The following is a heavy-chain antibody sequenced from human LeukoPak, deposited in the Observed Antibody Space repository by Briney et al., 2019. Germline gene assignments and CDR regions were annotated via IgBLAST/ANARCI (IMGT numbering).Heavy chain of an antibody. CDR3: ARHIGILGKWGFDY. D-gene: IGHD2/OR15-2a*01. CDR2: IHHSASP. Sequence: SGTLSLTCAVSGASITSNWWSWVRQSPGKGLEWIGEIHHSASPNYNTSLKSRVTLSLDKSQNQFSLKVTSVTAADTAVYYCARHIGILGKWGFDYWGQGTLVTVSS. V-gene: IGHV4-4*02. CDR1: GASITSNW. J-gene: IGHJ4*02.